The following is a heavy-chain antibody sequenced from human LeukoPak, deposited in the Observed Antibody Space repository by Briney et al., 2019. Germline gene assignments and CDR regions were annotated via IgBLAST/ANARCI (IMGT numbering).Heavy chain of an antibody. D-gene: IGHD3-22*01. CDR3: ARWVPLDYYDSSGHNNNPNFDY. CDR1: GYTFTGYY. J-gene: IGHJ4*02. Sequence: ASVKVSCKASGYTFTGYYMHWVRQAPGQGLEWMGWINPNSGGTNYAQKFQGRVTMTRDTSISTAYMELSRLRSDDTAVYYCARWVPLDYYDSSGHNNNPNFDYWGQGTLVTVSS. CDR2: INPNSGGT. V-gene: IGHV1-2*02.